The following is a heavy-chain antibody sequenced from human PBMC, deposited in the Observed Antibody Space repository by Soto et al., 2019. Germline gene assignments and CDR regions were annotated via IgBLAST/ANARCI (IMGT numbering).Heavy chain of an antibody. CDR1: GYTFTSYG. J-gene: IGHJ4*02. V-gene: IGHV1-18*01. Sequence: ASVKVSCKASGYTFTSYGISWVRQAPGQGLEWMGWISAYNGNTNYAQKLQGRVTMTTDTSTSTAYMELRSLRSDDTAVYYCARAYYDFWSGYSYFDYWGQGTLVTVSS. CDR3: ARAYYDFWSGYSYFDY. CDR2: ISAYNGNT. D-gene: IGHD3-3*01.